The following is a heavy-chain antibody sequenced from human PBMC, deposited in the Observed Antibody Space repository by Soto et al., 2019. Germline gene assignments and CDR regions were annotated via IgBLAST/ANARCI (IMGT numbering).Heavy chain of an antibody. D-gene: IGHD3-3*01. CDR2: IYYSGST. J-gene: IGHJ5*02. CDR3: ARMGYDFWSGYQYPNWFDP. V-gene: IGHV4-59*01. CDR1: GGSISSYY. Sequence: SETLSLTCTVSGGSISSYYWSWIRQPPGKGLEWIGYIYYSGSTNYNPSLKSRVTISVDTSKNQFSLKLSSVTAADTAVYYCARMGYDFWSGYQYPNWFDPWGQGTLVTVSS.